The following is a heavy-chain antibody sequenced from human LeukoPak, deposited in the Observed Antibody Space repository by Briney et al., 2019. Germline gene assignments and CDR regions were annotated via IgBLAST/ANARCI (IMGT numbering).Heavy chain of an antibody. CDR3: ARDYYDSSGYYGY. Sequence: ASVKVSCKASGYTFTRYYMHWVRQAPGQGLEWMGRINPNSGGTNYAQKFQGRVTMTRDTSISTAYMELSRLRSDDTAVYYCARDYYDSSGYYGYWGQGTLVTVSS. V-gene: IGHV1-2*06. D-gene: IGHD3-22*01. J-gene: IGHJ4*02. CDR1: GYTFTRYY. CDR2: INPNSGGT.